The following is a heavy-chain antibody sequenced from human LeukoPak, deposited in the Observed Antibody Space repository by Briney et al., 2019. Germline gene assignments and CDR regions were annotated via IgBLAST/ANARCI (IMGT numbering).Heavy chain of an antibody. J-gene: IGHJ4*02. D-gene: IGHD1-26*01. Sequence: ASVKVSCKASGYTFTNYYMHWVRQAPGQGLEWMGWINPKSGGTNYAQKFQGRVTMTRDTSTSTVYMELSSLRSEDTAVYYCARSGSYATGFDYWGQETLVTVSS. CDR2: INPKSGGT. CDR1: GYTFTNYY. V-gene: IGHV1-2*02. CDR3: ARSGSYATGFDY.